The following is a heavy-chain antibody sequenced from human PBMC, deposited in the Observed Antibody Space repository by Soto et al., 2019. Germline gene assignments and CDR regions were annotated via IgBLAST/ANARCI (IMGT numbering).Heavy chain of an antibody. J-gene: IGHJ4*02. CDR3: ARAIGYSYALDY. Sequence: GGSLRLSCAASGFTFSSYAMHWVRQAPGKGLEWVAVISYDGSNKYYADSVKGRFTISRDNSKNTLYLQMNSLRAEDTAVYYCARAIGYSYALDYWGQGTLVTVSS. CDR2: ISYDGSNK. CDR1: GFTFSSYA. V-gene: IGHV3-30-3*01. D-gene: IGHD5-18*01.